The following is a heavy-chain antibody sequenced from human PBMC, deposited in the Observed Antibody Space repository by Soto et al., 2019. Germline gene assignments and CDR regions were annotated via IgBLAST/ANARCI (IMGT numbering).Heavy chain of an antibody. Sequence: ASVKVSCKASGYTFTGYYMHWVRQAPGQGLEWMGWINPNSGGTNYAQKFQGRVTMTRDTSISTAYMELSRLRSDDTAVYYCARARLPAGSALFYYSSYGMDVWGQGTTVTVSS. D-gene: IGHD3-10*01. J-gene: IGHJ6*02. V-gene: IGHV1-2*02. CDR3: ARARLPAGSALFYYSSYGMDV. CDR2: INPNSGGT. CDR1: GYTFTGYY.